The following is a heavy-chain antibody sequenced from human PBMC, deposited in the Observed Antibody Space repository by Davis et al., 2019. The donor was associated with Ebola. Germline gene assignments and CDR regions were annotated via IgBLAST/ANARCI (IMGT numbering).Heavy chain of an antibody. D-gene: IGHD1-26*01. CDR1: GYTFTSYD. CDR2: MNPNSGNT. Sequence: ASVKVSCKASGYTFTSYDINWVRQATGQGLEWMGWMNPNSGNTGFAQKFQGRVTMTRNTSISTAYMELSSLRSEDTAVYYCARGRQWELQDYFDYWGQGTLVTVSS. CDR3: ARGRQWELQDYFDY. J-gene: IGHJ4*02. V-gene: IGHV1-8*01.